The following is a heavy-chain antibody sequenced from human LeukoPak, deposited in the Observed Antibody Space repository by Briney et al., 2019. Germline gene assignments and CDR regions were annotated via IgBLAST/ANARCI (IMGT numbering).Heavy chain of an antibody. V-gene: IGHV3-30-3*01. D-gene: IGHD3-9*01. CDR2: ISYDGSNK. CDR3: TRDRTRYFDSSDAFDI. J-gene: IGHJ3*02. CDR1: GFTFSSYA. Sequence: GGSLRLSCAASGFTFSSYAMHWVRQAPGKGLEWVAVISYDGSNKYYADSVKGRFTISRDNSKNTLYLQMSSLRAEDTAVYYCTRDRTRYFDSSDAFDIWGQGTMVTVSS.